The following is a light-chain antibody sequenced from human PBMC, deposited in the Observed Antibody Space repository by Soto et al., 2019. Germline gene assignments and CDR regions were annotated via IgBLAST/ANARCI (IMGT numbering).Light chain of an antibody. Sequence: EIVMTQSPATLSVSPGERATLSCRASQSVSSNLAWYQQKPGQTPKLLIYVAYTRATGIPARFSGSGSGIEFTLAISSLQSEDFAVYYCQQYNVWPLTFGGGTKVEFK. V-gene: IGKV3-15*01. J-gene: IGKJ4*01. CDR3: QQYNVWPLT. CDR1: QSVSSN. CDR2: VAY.